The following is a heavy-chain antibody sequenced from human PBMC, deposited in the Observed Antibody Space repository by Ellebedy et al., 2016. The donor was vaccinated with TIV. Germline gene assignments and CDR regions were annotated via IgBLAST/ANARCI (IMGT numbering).Heavy chain of an antibody. CDR2: ILNDGSTK. Sequence: GESLKISCAASGLTFSSMHWVRQAPGKGLEWVAVILNDGSTKFYADSVKGRFTISRDNSKNTLYLQMNSLRAEDTAVYYCARLGRPRNDFHYHSFDYWGQGTLVTVSS. J-gene: IGHJ4*02. CDR3: ARLGRPRNDFHYHSFDY. D-gene: IGHD5-24*01. CDR1: GLTFSS. V-gene: IGHV3-30*04.